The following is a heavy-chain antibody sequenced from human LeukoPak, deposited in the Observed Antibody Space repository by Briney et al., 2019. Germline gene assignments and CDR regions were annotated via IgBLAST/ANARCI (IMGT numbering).Heavy chain of an antibody. J-gene: IGHJ4*02. CDR2: IKSKTDGGTT. CDR3: TTPKYSGYDFYF. D-gene: IGHD5-12*01. CDR1: GFTFSKAW. V-gene: IGHV3-15*07. Sequence: PGGSLRLSCAASGFTFSKAWMYWVRQAPGKGLEWVGRIKSKTDGGTTDYAAPVKGRFTISRDDSKNTLFLQMHSLKTEDTATYYCTTPKYSGYDFYFWGQGTLVTVSS.